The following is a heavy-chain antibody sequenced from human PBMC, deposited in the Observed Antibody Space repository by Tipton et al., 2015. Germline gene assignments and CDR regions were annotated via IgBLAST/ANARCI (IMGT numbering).Heavy chain of an antibody. CDR1: GVSISSRGYY. Sequence: TLSLTCSVSGVSISSRGYYWGWIRQPPGKGLEWIGTIYHSGNPRYNPSLKSRAIISVDTSNNQFSLKLSSVTATDTALYYCARLPFVGGPCDDVFDIWGRGTKVTVSS. J-gene: IGHJ3*02. D-gene: IGHD2-15*01. CDR3: ARLPFVGGPCDDVFDI. CDR2: IYHSGNP. V-gene: IGHV4-39*01.